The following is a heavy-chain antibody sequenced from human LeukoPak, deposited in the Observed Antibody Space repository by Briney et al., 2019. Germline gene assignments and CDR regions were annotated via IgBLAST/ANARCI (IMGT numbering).Heavy chain of an antibody. CDR2: IYPGDSDT. CDR1: GYSFTSYW. CDR3: ARSYYYDSSGYSFGGYYYMDV. D-gene: IGHD3-22*01. Sequence: GESLKISCKGSGYSFTSYWIGWVRQMPGKGLEWMGIIYPGDSDTRYSPSFQGQVTISADKSISTAYLQWSSLKASDTAMYYCARSYYYDSSGYSFGGYYYMDVWGKGTTVTVSS. V-gene: IGHV5-51*01. J-gene: IGHJ6*03.